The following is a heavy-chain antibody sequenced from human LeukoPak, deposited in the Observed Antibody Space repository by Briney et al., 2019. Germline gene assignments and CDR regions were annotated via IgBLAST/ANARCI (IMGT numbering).Heavy chain of an antibody. CDR3: ASGINYYDSSGYSNYYYYYMDV. CDR1: GGTFSSYA. CDR2: IIPIFGTA. J-gene: IGHJ6*03. D-gene: IGHD3-22*01. V-gene: IGHV1-69*05. Sequence: SVKVSCKASGGTFSSYAISWVRQAPGQGLEWMGRIIPIFGTANYAQKVQGRVTITTDESTSTAYMELSSLRSEDTAVYYCASGINYYDSSGYSNYYYYYMDVWGKGTTVTVSS.